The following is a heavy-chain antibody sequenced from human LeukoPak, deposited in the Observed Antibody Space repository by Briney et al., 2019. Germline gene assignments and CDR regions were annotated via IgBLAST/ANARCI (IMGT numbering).Heavy chain of an antibody. D-gene: IGHD1-26*01. CDR1: GFTFSSYA. CDR3: AKGPSALPPYYFDY. Sequence: GGSLRLSCAASGFTFSSYAMPWVRQAPGKGLEWVAVISYDGSNKYYADSVKGRFTISRDNAKNSLYLQMNSLRAEDTAVYYCAKGPSALPPYYFDYWGQGTLVTVSS. CDR2: ISYDGSNK. J-gene: IGHJ4*02. V-gene: IGHV3-30-3*01.